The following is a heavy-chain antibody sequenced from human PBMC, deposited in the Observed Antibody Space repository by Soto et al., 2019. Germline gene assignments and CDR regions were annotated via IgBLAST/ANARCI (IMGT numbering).Heavy chain of an antibody. V-gene: IGHV3-21*01. Sequence: GGSLRLSCAASGFTFSRYSMNWVRQAPGKGLEWVSSISSSSTYISYADSVKGRFTLSRDNAKNSLYLQMNSLRAEDTAVYYCARDGGSGSSSAEYYFDYWGQGTLVTVSS. CDR1: GFTFSRYS. CDR3: ARDGGSGSSSAEYYFDY. J-gene: IGHJ4*02. CDR2: ISSSSTYI. D-gene: IGHD6-6*01.